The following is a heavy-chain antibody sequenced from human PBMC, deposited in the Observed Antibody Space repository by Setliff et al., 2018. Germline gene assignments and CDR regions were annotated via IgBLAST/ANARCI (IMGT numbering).Heavy chain of an antibody. CDR2: IFHSGST. J-gene: IGHJ1*01. V-gene: IGHV4-4*02. CDR3: ASGYNFWSGYFVVAESYQY. CDR1: GSSITSSNW. Sequence: PSETLSLTCAVSGSSITSSNWWSWVRQPPGKGLEWIGQIFHSGSTHYNPSLKSRLTISVDQSKNQFSLKLKSVTAADTAIYYCASGYNFWSGYFVVAESYQYWGQGTLVTVSS. D-gene: IGHD3-3*01.